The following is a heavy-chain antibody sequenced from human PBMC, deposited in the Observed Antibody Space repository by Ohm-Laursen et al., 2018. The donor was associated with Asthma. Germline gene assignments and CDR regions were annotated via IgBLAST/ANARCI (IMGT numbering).Heavy chain of an antibody. V-gene: IGHV4-39*01. CDR2: IYYSGNT. D-gene: IGHD5-24*01. J-gene: IGHJ4*02. CDR3: ARQRRDGFAC. CDR1: GGSISGSSYF. Sequence: SETLSLTCAVPGGSISGSSYFWGWIRQPPGKGLEWIGGIYYSGNTYYNPSLKSRVTISVDTSKNQFSLKLSSVTAADTAVYYCARQRRDGFACWGQGTLVTVSS.